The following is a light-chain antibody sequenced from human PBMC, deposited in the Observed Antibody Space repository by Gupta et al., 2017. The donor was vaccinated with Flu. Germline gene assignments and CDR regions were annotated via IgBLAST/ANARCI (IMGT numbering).Light chain of an antibody. J-gene: IGKJ1*01. CDR2: GAS. Sequence: PSALSASVGDRVTITCRASQDISNSLAWYQQTPGKVPKLVMFGASTLQAGVPSRFSGSGSGTEFTLTISSLQPEDVATYYCQKYNSVPWTFGQGTKVEIK. CDR3: QKYNSVPWT. CDR1: QDISNS. V-gene: IGKV1-27*01.